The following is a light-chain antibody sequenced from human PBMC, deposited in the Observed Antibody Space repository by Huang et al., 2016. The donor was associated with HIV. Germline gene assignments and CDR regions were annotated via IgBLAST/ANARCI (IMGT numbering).Light chain of an antibody. CDR2: AAS. CDR1: QGISAW. CDR3: QQANSFPWT. J-gene: IGKJ1*01. V-gene: IGKV1-12*01. Sequence: DIQMTQSPTSVSAFVGDRVTITCRASQGISAWLAWYQRRPGQAPKLLIYAASNLQSGVPSRFSGSASGTNFTLTINNLQSGDFATYYCQQANSFPWTFGRGTEVEVK.